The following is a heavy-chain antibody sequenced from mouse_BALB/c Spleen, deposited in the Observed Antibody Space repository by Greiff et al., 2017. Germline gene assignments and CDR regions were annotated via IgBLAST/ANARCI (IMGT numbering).Heavy chain of an antibody. Sequence: EVHLVESGGGLVQPGGSLKLSCAASGFTFSSYGMSWVRQTPDKRLELVATINSNGGSTYYPDSVKGRFTISRDNAKNTLYLQMSSLKSEDTAMYYCARDNWDPFAYWGQGTLVTVSA. CDR3: ARDNWDPFAY. CDR2: INSNGGST. V-gene: IGHV5-6-3*01. D-gene: IGHD4-1*01. CDR1: GFTFSSYG. J-gene: IGHJ3*01.